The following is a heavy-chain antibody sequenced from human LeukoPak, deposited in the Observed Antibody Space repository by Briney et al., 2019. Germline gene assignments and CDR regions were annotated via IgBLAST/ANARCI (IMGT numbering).Heavy chain of an antibody. V-gene: IGHV4-59*01. CDR2: IYYSGST. CDR1: GGSISSYY. Sequence: SETLSLTCTVSGGSISSYYWSWIRQPPGKGLEWIGYIYYSGSTNYNPSLKSRVTISVDTSKNQFPLKLSSVTAADTAVYYCARGLTYYDILTGYYSPYFDYWGQGTLVTVSS. D-gene: IGHD3-9*01. CDR3: ARGLTYYDILTGYYSPYFDY. J-gene: IGHJ4*02.